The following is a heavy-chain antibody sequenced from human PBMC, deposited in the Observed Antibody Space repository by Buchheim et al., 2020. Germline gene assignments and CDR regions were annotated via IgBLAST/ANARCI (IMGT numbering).Heavy chain of an antibody. CDR3: ARDRSYSMDV. J-gene: IGHJ6*02. V-gene: IGHV3-74*01. CDR2: IWSDGIST. Sequence: EVQLVESGGGFVQPGGSLRLSCTASGFTFSSSWMHWVRQAPGKGLVWVSRIWSDGISTSYADSVKGRFTISRDNAKNMVYLKMNSRRAEDTAVYYCARDRSYSMDVWGQGTT. CDR1: GFTFSSSW.